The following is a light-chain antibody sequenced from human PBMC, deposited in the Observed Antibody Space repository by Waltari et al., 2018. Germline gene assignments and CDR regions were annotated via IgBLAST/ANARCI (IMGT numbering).Light chain of an antibody. V-gene: IGKV1-39*01. CDR1: QSINRY. Sequence: DIQMTQSPSSLSASVGDRVTITCRASQSINRYLNWYQQKPGKAPKLLIYTASGLQGEVPSRFSGSGSWTDFTLTISSLQPEDSAAYYCQQSYSNPYNFGQGTKLEIK. J-gene: IGKJ2*01. CDR2: TAS. CDR3: QQSYSNPYN.